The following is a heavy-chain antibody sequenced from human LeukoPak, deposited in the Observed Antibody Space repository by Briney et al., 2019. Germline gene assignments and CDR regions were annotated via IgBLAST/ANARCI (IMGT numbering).Heavy chain of an antibody. CDR3: ARPWVS. V-gene: IGHV4-34*01. CDR2: INDSGST. D-gene: IGHD7-27*01. CDR1: GGSVSAYY. Sequence: SETLSLTCAVSGGSVSAYYWSWIRQPPGKGLEWIGEINDSGSTNYNPSLKSRVTISVDTSKNQFSLKLSSVTAADTAVYFCARPWVSWGQGTLVTVSS. J-gene: IGHJ5*02.